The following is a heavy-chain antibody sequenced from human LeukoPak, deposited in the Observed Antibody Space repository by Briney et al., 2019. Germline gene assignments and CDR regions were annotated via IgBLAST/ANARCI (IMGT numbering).Heavy chain of an antibody. CDR2: INPNSGGT. CDR3: AGRAITMKGRVWFDP. V-gene: IGHV1-2*02. CDR1: GYTFTGYY. J-gene: IGHJ5*02. D-gene: IGHD3-22*01. Sequence: GASVKVSCKASGYTFTGYYMHWVRQAPGQGLEWMGWINPNSGGTNYAQKFQGRVTMTRDTSISTAYMELSSLRSEDTAVYYCAGRAITMKGRVWFDPWGQGTLVTVSS.